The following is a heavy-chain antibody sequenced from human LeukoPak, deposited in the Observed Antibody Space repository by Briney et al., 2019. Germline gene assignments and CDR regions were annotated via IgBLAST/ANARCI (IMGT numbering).Heavy chain of an antibody. J-gene: IGHJ5*02. CDR2: ISAYNGNT. D-gene: IGHD2-2*01. CDR1: GYTFTSYG. CDR3: ARWGDCSSTSCCGSSRWFDP. Sequence: ASVKVSCKASGYTFTSYGISWVRQAPGQGLEWMGWISAYNGNTNYAQKLQDRVTMTTDTSTSTAYMELRSLRSDDTAVYYCARWGDCSSTSCCGSSRWFDPWGQGTLVTVSS. V-gene: IGHV1-18*01.